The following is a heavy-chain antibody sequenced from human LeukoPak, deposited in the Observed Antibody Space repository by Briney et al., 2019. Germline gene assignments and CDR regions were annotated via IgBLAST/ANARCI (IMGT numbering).Heavy chain of an antibody. CDR2: ISDIGNT. V-gene: IGHV4-4*02. Sequence: PSQTLSLTCAVSGGSSSSSSWWSWVRQPPGKGLEWIGKISDIGNTNYNPSLKSRVSMSADKSKNQISLKLSSVTAADTAVYYCARGAGAADFWGQGALVTVSS. CDR3: ARGAGAADF. D-gene: IGHD1-26*01. J-gene: IGHJ4*02. CDR1: GGSSSSSSW.